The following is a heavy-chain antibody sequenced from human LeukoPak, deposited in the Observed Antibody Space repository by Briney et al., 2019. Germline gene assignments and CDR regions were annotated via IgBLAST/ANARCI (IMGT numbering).Heavy chain of an antibody. CDR2: IYHSGST. CDR3: ARTRGGVTTSFDP. V-gene: IGHV4-39*07. D-gene: IGHD4-17*01. J-gene: IGHJ5*02. Sequence: SQTLSLTCTVSGGSISSGDYYWGWIRQPPGKGLEWIGSIYHSGSTYYNPSLKSRVTISVDTSKNQFSLKLSSVTAADTAVYYCARTRGGVTTSFDPWGQGTLVTVSS. CDR1: GGSISSGDYY.